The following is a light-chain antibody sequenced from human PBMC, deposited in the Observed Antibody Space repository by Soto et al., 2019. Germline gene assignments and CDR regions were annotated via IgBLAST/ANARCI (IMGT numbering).Light chain of an antibody. CDR1: SSDVGSYNL. J-gene: IGLJ1*01. V-gene: IGLV2-23*02. CDR3: CSYAGSSTSLYV. Sequence: QSVLTQPASVSGSPGQSITISCTGTSSDVGSYNLLSWYQQHPGKAPKLMIYEVSKRPSGVSNRFSGSKSGNTASRTSSGLHAEDEADYYCCSYAGSSTSLYVFGTGTKLTVL. CDR2: EVS.